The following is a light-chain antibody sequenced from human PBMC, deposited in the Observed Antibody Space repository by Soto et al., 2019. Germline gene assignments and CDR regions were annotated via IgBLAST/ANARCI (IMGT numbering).Light chain of an antibody. V-gene: IGKV3-11*01. CDR3: QQRSNWPPVIT. CDR2: DAS. CDR1: QSFSSY. J-gene: IGKJ5*01. Sequence: EIVLTQSPATLSLSPGERATLSCRTSQSFSSYLAWYQQKPGQAPRLLIYDASKRATGIPARFSGRGSGTDVTRTISSLEPEDFAVYYCQQRSNWPPVITFGQGTRLEIK.